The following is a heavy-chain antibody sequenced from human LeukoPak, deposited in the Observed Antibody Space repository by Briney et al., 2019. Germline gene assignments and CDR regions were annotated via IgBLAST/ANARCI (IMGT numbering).Heavy chain of an antibody. D-gene: IGHD6-6*01. J-gene: IGHJ4*02. Sequence: PGRSLRLSCAASGFTFSSYWMHWVRHAPGKGLVWVSRINSDGSSTSYADSVKGRFTVSRDNAKNTLYLQVNNLRAEDTAVYYCARGPNSNWSGLDFWGQGTLLTVSS. CDR2: INSDGSST. CDR1: GFTFSSYW. V-gene: IGHV3-74*01. CDR3: ARGPNSNWSGLDF.